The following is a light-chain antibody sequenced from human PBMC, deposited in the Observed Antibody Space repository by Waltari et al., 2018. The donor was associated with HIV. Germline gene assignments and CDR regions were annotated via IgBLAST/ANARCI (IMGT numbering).Light chain of an antibody. V-gene: IGLV3-1*01. Sequence: SYELPQPPSVSVSPGQTASIPCSGDKLGDKYACWYQQKPGQSPVLVIYQDSKRPSGIPERFSGSNSGNTATLTISGTQAMDEADYYCQAWDSSTPHNVVFGGGTKLTVL. CDR1: KLGDKY. CDR3: QAWDSSTPHNVV. J-gene: IGLJ2*01. CDR2: QDS.